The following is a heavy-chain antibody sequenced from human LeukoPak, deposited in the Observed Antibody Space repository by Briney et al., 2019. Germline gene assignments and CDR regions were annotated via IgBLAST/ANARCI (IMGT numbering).Heavy chain of an antibody. CDR3: AREGSMTARPFVSIDY. V-gene: IGHV4-4*07. CDR1: GGSINSYY. D-gene: IGHD6-6*01. J-gene: IGHJ4*02. CDR2: IHTSGNT. Sequence: SETLSLTCTVSGGSINSYYWTWIRQPAGQGLEWIGRIHTSGNTDYNPSLQSRITMSVDTSKNQFSLKLSSVTAADTAVCYCAREGSMTARPFVSIDYWGQGTLVTVSS.